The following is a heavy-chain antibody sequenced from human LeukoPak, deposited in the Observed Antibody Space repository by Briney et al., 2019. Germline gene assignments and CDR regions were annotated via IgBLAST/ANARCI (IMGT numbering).Heavy chain of an antibody. J-gene: IGHJ4*02. V-gene: IGHV1-18*01. Sequence: ASVKVSCKASGNTFTSYGISWVRQAPGQGLEWMGWISAYNGNTNYAQKFQGRVTITRDTSASTAYMELSSLRSEDTAVFYCARTEMATILDFDYWGQGTLVTVSS. D-gene: IGHD5-24*01. CDR2: ISAYNGNT. CDR1: GNTFTSYG. CDR3: ARTEMATILDFDY.